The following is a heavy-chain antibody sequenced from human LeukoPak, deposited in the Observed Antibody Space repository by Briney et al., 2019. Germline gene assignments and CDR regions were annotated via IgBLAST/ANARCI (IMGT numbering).Heavy chain of an antibody. CDR3: ARVGSYDSTPFDY. D-gene: IGHD3-22*01. Sequence: GGSLSLSCTASGFTFRHYFMSWIRQAPKKGLEWVSNIGNSGTPIYYADSVKGRITITRDNAKNSVYLQMNGLRAEDTAVYYCARVGSYDSTPFDYWGQGSLVTVSS. V-gene: IGHV3-11*01. CDR2: IGNSGTPI. J-gene: IGHJ4*02. CDR1: GFTFRHYF.